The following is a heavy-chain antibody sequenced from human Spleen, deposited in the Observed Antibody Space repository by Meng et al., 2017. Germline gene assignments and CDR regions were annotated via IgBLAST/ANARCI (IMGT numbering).Heavy chain of an antibody. V-gene: IGHV3-30*04. CDR2: ISYDGSNK. Sequence: SCKASGGTFSSYAISWVRRAPGKGLEWVAVISYDGSNKYYADAVKGRFTISRDNSKNTLYLQMNSLRAEDTAVYYCASDYAPDYGDLYDYWGQGTLVTVSS. J-gene: IGHJ4*02. CDR1: GGTFSSYA. D-gene: IGHD4-17*01. CDR3: ASDYAPDYGDLYDY.